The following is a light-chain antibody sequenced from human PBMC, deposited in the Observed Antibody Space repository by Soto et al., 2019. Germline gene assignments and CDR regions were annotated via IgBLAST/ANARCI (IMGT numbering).Light chain of an antibody. CDR3: QQSYSSPPDT. V-gene: IGKV1-39*01. CDR1: QSITYY. J-gene: IGKJ2*01. CDR2: AAS. Sequence: EIQMTQSPSSLSASVGDRVTITCRASQSITYYLNWSQKKLGKAPYLLISAASILQSGVPSRFSGSGSETDFTLTISSLQPEDFATYYCQQSYSSPPDTFGHGTKLEIK.